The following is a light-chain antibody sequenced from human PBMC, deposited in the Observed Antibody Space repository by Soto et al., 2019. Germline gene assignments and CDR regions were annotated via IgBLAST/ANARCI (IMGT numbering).Light chain of an antibody. Sequence: DIVLTQSPATLPVSPGERATLACRASQSVSNNYLAWYQQKPGQAPRLLIYGASSRATGIPDRFSGSGAGTDFTLTISRLEPEDFAVYYCQQYGSSPSTFGQGTRLDIK. CDR3: QQYGSSPST. J-gene: IGKJ5*01. CDR2: GAS. V-gene: IGKV3-20*01. CDR1: QSVSNNY.